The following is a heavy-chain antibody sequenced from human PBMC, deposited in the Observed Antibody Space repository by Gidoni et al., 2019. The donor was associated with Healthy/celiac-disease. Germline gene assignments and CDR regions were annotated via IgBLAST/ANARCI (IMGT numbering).Heavy chain of an antibody. D-gene: IGHD2-15*01. CDR1: GFTFSRYA. CDR3: ARGSIVVVVAATRLDY. CDR2: ISYDGSNK. V-gene: IGHV3-30-3*01. Sequence: QVQLVESGVGVVQPGRSLRLSCAAFGFTFSRYAMHWVRQAPGKGLAWVAVISYDGSNKYYADSVKGRFTISRDNSKNTLYLQMNSLRAEDTAVYYCARGSIVVVVAATRLDYWGQGTLVTVSS. J-gene: IGHJ4*02.